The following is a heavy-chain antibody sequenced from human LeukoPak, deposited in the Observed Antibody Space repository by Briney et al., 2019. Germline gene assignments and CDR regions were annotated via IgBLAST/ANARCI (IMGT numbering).Heavy chain of an antibody. J-gene: IGHJ4*02. CDR3: AKDNAVADY. Sequence: GRSLRLSCAASGFTFSSYGMHWVRQAPGKGLEWVAVISYDGSNKYYADSVKGRFTISRDNSKNTLYLQMNCLRAEDTAVYYCAKDNAVADYWGQGTLVTVSS. D-gene: IGHD6-19*01. CDR2: ISYDGSNK. V-gene: IGHV3-30*18. CDR1: GFTFSSYG.